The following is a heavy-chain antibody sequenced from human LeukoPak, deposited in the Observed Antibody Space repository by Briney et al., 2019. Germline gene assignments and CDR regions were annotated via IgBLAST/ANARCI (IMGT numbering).Heavy chain of an antibody. J-gene: IGHJ4*02. Sequence: PGGSLTLSCAASGFAVSSNYMNWVRQAPGKGLEWVSAISGSGGSTYYADSVKGRFTISRDNSKNTLYLQMNSLRAEDTAVYYCAKSPQGIAAAHFDYWGQGTLVTVSS. CDR2: ISGSGGST. D-gene: IGHD6-13*01. V-gene: IGHV3-23*01. CDR1: GFAVSSNY. CDR3: AKSPQGIAAAHFDY.